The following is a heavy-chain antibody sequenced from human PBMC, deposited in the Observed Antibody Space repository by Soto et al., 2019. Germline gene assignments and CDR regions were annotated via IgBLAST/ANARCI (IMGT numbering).Heavy chain of an antibody. V-gene: IGHV1-69*13. CDR1: GGTFSSYA. CDR2: IIPIFGTA. D-gene: IGHD4-17*01. CDR3: ARSRMATVVIGAFDI. Sequence: SVKVSCKASGGTFSSYAIIWLRQAPGQGLEWMGGIIPIFGTANYAQKFQGRVTITADESTSTAYMELSSLRSEDTAVYYCARSRMATVVIGAFDIWGQGTMVTVSS. J-gene: IGHJ3*02.